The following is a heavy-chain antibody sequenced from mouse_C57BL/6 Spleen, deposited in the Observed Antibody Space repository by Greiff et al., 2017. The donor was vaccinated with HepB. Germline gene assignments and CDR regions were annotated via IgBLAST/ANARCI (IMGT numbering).Heavy chain of an antibody. D-gene: IGHD4-1*01. J-gene: IGHJ4*01. CDR3: ARLILGRGYYAMDY. Sequence: QVQLQQSGAELARPGASVKMSCKASGYTFTSYTMHWVKQRPGQGLEWIGYINPSSGYTKYNQKFKDKATLTADKSSSTAYMQLSSLTSEDSAVYYCARLILGRGYYAMDYWGQGTSVTVSS. CDR1: GYTFTSYT. V-gene: IGHV1-4*01. CDR2: INPSSGYT.